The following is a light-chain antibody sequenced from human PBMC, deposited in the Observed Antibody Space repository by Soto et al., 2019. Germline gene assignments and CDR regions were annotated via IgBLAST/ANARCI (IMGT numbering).Light chain of an antibody. J-gene: IGKJ4*01. CDR3: QQRSNWLT. Sequence: EIVLTQSPATLSLSPGERATLSCRASQSVSSYLAWYQQKSGQAPRLLIYDASNRATGIPARFSGSGSGTDFTLTISGLELEDFAVYYCQQRSNWLTFGGGTKVEIK. CDR2: DAS. CDR1: QSVSSY. V-gene: IGKV3-11*01.